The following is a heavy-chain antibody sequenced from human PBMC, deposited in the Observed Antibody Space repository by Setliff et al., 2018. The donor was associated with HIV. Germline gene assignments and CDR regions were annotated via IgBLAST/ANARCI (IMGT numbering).Heavy chain of an antibody. J-gene: IGHJ6*03. D-gene: IGHD3-22*01. CDR3: ARARTDYYDRRRRSHYYIDV. Sequence: ASVKVSCKPSGYTFTNYDINWARQAAGQGLEWMGWMNPDSRNTGYAQRFEGSVTMTWDTSISTAYLELNHLKSDDTAVYYCARARTDYYDRRRRSHYYIDVWARGATVT. V-gene: IGHV1-8*02. CDR2: MNPDSRNT. CDR1: GYTFTNYD.